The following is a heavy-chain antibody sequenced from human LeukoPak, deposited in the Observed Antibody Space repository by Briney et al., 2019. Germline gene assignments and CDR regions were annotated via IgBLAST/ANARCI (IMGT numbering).Heavy chain of an antibody. CDR1: GYTFTGYY. Sequence: ASVKVSCKASGYTFTGYYIHWVRQAPGQGLEWMGWINPNSGGTNYAQKFQVRVTMPRDTSISTAYMELSRLRSDDTAVYYCARALFPYYYDSSGGVAFDIWGQGTMVTVSS. V-gene: IGHV1-2*02. J-gene: IGHJ3*02. CDR3: ARALFPYYYDSSGGVAFDI. CDR2: INPNSGGT. D-gene: IGHD3-22*01.